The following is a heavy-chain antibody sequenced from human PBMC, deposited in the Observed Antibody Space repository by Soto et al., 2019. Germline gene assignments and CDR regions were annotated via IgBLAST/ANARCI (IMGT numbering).Heavy chain of an antibody. CDR2: INNGGST. D-gene: IGHD3-10*01. CDR1: GESFNGYY. CDR3: ARGVVRRVNIQYTSFFDY. V-gene: IGHV4-34*01. Sequence: QVQLQQWGAGLLKPSETLSLTCAVYGESFNGYYWSWIRQPPGRGLEWIGEINNGGSTNYNPSLKSRVTMSVDTSKNQFSLKLSSVTAADTADYFCARGVVRRVNIQYTSFFDYWGQGTLVSASS. J-gene: IGHJ4*02.